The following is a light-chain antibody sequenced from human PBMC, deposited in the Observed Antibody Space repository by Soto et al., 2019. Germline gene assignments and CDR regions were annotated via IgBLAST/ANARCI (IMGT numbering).Light chain of an antibody. J-gene: IGLJ2*01. CDR2: EVS. Sequence: QSVLTQPASVSGSPGQSITISCTGTSSDVGGYSYVSWYQQHPGKAPKLMIYEVSNRPSGVSNRFSGSKSGNTASLTISGLQAEDEADYYCSSYTSSSTRVIFGGGTKVTVL. V-gene: IGLV2-14*01. CDR3: SSYTSSSTRVI. CDR1: SSDVGGYSY.